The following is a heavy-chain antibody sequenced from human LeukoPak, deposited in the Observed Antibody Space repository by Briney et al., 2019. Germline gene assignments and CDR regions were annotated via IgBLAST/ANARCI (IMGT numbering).Heavy chain of an antibody. J-gene: IGHJ6*02. Sequence: GGSLRLSCAASGFTFSSYAMSWVRQAPGKGLEWVSAISGSGGSTYYAEYATGRFSISRHNSKNTLYLQMTRLRAEDTAVYYCAKDKWIAAAGLRAYYYYGMDVWGQGTTVTVSS. CDR2: ISGSGGST. CDR1: GFTFSSYA. D-gene: IGHD6-13*01. V-gene: IGHV3-23*01. CDR3: AKDKWIAAAGLRAYYYYGMDV.